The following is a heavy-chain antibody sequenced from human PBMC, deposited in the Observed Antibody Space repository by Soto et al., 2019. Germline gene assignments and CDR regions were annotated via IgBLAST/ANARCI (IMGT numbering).Heavy chain of an antibody. CDR2: ITHGGST. CDR1: GYSIRSSDW. V-gene: IGHV4-28*01. Sequence: KLPETLSLTCAVYGYSIRSSDWWGWIRQPPGKGLEWIGYITHGGSTNHNPSLKRRVTMSVDPSKNQFSLNLTSVTAVDTAVYYCARMAVTTFYYYAMDVWGQGTTVTVSS. J-gene: IGHJ6*02. D-gene: IGHD6-19*01. CDR3: ARMAVTTFYYYAMDV.